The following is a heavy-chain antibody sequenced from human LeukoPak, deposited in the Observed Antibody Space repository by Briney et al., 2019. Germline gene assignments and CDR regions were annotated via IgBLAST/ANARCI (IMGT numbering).Heavy chain of an antibody. V-gene: IGHV1-18*01. CDR1: GYTFRKYG. Sequence: ASVKVSCTASGYTFRKYGIAWVRQAPGQGLEWMAWINVYNGKTYFAQNFQDRVTVTTDTSTTTAYMELRNLRSDDSAVYYCARDQGYYYDSTGYVFDSWGQGTLVTVSS. CDR2: INVYNGKT. J-gene: IGHJ4*02. D-gene: IGHD3-22*01. CDR3: ARDQGYYYDSTGYVFDS.